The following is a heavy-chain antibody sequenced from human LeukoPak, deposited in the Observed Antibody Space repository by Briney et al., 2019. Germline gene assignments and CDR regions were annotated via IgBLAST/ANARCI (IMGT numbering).Heavy chain of an antibody. V-gene: IGHV3-15*01. Sequence: PGGSLRLSCAASGFTFSNAWMSWVRQAPGKGLEWVGRIKSKTDGGATDYAAPVKGRFTISRDDSKNTLYLQMNSLKTEDTAVYYCTAPAGYGSGNFDYWGQGTLVTVSS. J-gene: IGHJ4*02. D-gene: IGHD3-10*01. CDR1: GFTFSNAW. CDR3: TAPAGYGSGNFDY. CDR2: IKSKTDGGAT.